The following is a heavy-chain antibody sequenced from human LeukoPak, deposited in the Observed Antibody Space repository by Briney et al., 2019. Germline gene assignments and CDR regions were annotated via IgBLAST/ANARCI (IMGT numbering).Heavy chain of an antibody. CDR3: ASVDTVLAFYFDL. CDR1: GFTVSTNC. CDR2: IYSGGTT. D-gene: IGHD5-18*01. V-gene: IGHV3-53*04. J-gene: IGHJ4*01. Sequence: GGSLRLSCAASGFTVSTNCMTWVRQAPGKGLEWVSTIYSGGTTYYADSVMGRFTISRHNSRNTLYLQMNSLRAEDTAVYYCASVDTVLAFYFDLWGQGTLVTVYS.